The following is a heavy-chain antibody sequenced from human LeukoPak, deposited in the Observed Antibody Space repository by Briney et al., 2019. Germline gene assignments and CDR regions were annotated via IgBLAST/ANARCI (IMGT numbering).Heavy chain of an antibody. CDR2: INWNGGST. CDR1: GFTFDDYG. CDR3: ARVLTYYYGSGSYYNQNINWFDP. D-gene: IGHD3-10*01. Sequence: GGSLRLSCAASGFTFDDYGMSWVRQAPGKGLEWVSGINWNGGSTGYADSVKGRFTVSRDNAKNSLYLQMNSLRAEDTALYYCARVLTYYYGSGSYYNQNINWFDPWGQGTLVTVSS. J-gene: IGHJ5*02. V-gene: IGHV3-20*04.